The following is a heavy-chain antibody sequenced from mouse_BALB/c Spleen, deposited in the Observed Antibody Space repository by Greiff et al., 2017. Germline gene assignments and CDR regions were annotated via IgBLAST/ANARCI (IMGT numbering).Heavy chain of an antibody. Sequence: EVMLVESGGGLVQPGGSMKLSCVASGFTFSNYWMNWVRQSPEKGLEWVAEIRLKSNNYATHYAESVKGRFTISRDDSKSSVYLQMNNLRAEDTGIYYCTRPDDSYWYFDVWGAGTTVTVSS. V-gene: IGHV6-6*02. D-gene: IGHD2-4*01. CDR2: IRLKSNNYAT. CDR1: GFTFSNYW. J-gene: IGHJ1*01. CDR3: TRPDDSYWYFDV.